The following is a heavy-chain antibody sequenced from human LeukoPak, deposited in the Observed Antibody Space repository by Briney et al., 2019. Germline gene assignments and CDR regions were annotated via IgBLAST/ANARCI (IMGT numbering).Heavy chain of an antibody. CDR1: GGSFSGYY. CDR3: ARGRIAARRSYYYYGMDV. Sequence: SETLSLTCAVYGGSFSGYYWSWIRQPPGKGLEWIGEINHSGSTNYNPSLKSRVTISVDTSKNQFSLKLSSVTAADTAVYYCARGRIAARRSYYYYGMDVWGQGTTVTVSS. J-gene: IGHJ6*02. D-gene: IGHD6-6*01. CDR2: INHSGST. V-gene: IGHV4-34*01.